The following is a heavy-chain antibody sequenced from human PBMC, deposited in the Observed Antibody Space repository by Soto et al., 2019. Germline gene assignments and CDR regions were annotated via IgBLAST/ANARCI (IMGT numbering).Heavy chain of an antibody. CDR1: RGTFSSYA. CDR2: IIPIFGTA. D-gene: IGHD3-10*01. V-gene: IGHV1-69*13. CDR3: AREPYLLWFGELWMNYYYYGLDV. J-gene: IGHJ6*02. Sequence: GASVKVSCKASRGTFSSYAISWVRQAPGKGVEGMGGIIPIFGTANYAQKCQGRVTNTADEYTSTAYMELSSLRTEETAVYYCAREPYLLWFGELWMNYYYYGLDVWGQGTTVTVSS.